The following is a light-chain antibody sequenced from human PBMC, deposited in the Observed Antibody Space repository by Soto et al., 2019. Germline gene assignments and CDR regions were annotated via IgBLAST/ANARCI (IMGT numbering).Light chain of an antibody. Sequence: IQLTQSPSSLSASVGDRVTFTCRASEDIISYLVWYQQKPGAAPKLLIYAASALHSGVPSRFSGSGSGTDFTLTISSLHPEDFAVYFCQQFKNYPITFGQGTRLEIK. J-gene: IGKJ5*01. CDR3: QQFKNYPIT. CDR1: EDIISY. V-gene: IGKV1-9*01. CDR2: AAS.